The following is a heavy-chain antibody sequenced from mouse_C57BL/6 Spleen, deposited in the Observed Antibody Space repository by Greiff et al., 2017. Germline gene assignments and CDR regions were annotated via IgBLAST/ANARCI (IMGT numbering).Heavy chain of an antibody. V-gene: IGHV3-6*01. CDR1: GYSITSGYY. J-gene: IGHJ2*01. D-gene: IGHD1-1*01. CDR3: AREGTSSY. CDR2: ISYDGSN. Sequence: ASGPGLVKPSQSLSLPCSVTGYSITSGYYWNWIRQFPGNKLEWMGYISYDGSNNYNPSLKNRISITRDTSKNQFFLKLNSVTTEDTATYYCAREGTSSYWGQGTTLTVSS.